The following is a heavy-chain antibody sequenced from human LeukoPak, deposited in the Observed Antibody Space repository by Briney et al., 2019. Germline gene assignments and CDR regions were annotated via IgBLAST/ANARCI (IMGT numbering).Heavy chain of an antibody. CDR3: ARLGGSYYGWFDP. CDR1: GYSFSSYW. CDR2: IYPGDSDT. D-gene: IGHD1-26*01. Sequence: GESLKISCKGSGYSFSSYWIAWVRQIPGKGLEWMGIIYPGDSDTRYSPSFRGQVTISADKSISTAYLQWSSLKASDTAMYYCARLGGSYYGWFDPWGQGTLVTVSS. V-gene: IGHV5-51*01. J-gene: IGHJ5*02.